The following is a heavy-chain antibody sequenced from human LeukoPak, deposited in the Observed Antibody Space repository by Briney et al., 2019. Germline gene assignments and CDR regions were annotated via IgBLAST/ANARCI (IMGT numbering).Heavy chain of an antibody. CDR2: IYYNGNT. CDR1: DGSINSYY. CDR3: ATTTVTTGALDY. D-gene: IGHD4-17*01. J-gene: IGHJ4*02. Sequence: SETLSLTCSVSDGSINSYYWNWIRRPPGKGLEWIGYIYYNGNTNYSPSLKSRVTISVDRSKNQFSLKLSSVTAADTAVYYCATTTVTTGALDYWGQGTLVTVSS. V-gene: IGHV4-59*12.